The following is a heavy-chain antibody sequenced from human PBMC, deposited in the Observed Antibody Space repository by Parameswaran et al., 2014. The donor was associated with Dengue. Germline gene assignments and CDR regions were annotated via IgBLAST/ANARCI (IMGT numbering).Heavy chain of an antibody. Sequence: WVRQAPGQGLEWMGIINPSGGSTSYAQKLQGRVTMTRDTSTSTVYMELSSLRSEDTAVYYCAREYLGLEMATADYYCNMDVWGQGTTVTVSS. CDR2: INPSGGST. V-gene: IGHV1-46*04. CDR3: AREYLGLEMATADYYCNMDV. D-gene: IGHD5-24*01. J-gene: IGHJ6*02.